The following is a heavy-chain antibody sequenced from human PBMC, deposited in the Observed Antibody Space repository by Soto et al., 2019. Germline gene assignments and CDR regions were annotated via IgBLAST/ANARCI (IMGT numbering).Heavy chain of an antibody. Sequence: GGSLRLSCAASGFTFSSYSMNWVRQAPGKGLEWVSSISSSSSYIYYADSVKGRFTISRDNAKNSLYLQMNSLRAEDTAVYYCARYDSGYDYEGPTDYWGQGTLVTVSS. CDR1: GFTFSSYS. V-gene: IGHV3-21*01. D-gene: IGHD5-12*01. CDR2: ISSSSSYI. J-gene: IGHJ4*02. CDR3: ARYDSGYDYEGPTDY.